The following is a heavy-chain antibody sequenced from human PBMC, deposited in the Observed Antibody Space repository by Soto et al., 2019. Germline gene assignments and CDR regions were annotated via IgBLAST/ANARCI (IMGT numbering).Heavy chain of an antibody. J-gene: IGHJ4*02. V-gene: IGHV4-59*01. CDR3: ARGGRRVAVAGTFDS. D-gene: IGHD6-19*01. Sequence: SETLSLTCIVSGGSINGFYWSWIRQSPGKGLEWIGYVYSGGSTKYNSSLKSQVTISVDTSKNQFPLKLTSVTAADTAVYYCARGGRRVAVAGTFDSWGQGTLVTVSS. CDR1: GGSINGFY. CDR2: VYSGGST.